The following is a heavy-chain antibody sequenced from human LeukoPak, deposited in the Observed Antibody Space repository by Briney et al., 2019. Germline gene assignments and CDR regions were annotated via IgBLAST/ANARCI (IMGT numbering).Heavy chain of an antibody. D-gene: IGHD6-13*01. Sequence: GGSLRLSCAASGFTFSSYAMSWVRQAPGRGLEWVSASSGSGGSTYYADSVKGRFTISRDNSKNTLYLQMNSLRAEDTAVYYCAKGLVEQQLVPYFDYWGQGTLVTVSS. CDR3: AKGLVEQQLVPYFDY. V-gene: IGHV3-23*01. CDR1: GFTFSSYA. J-gene: IGHJ4*02. CDR2: SSGSGGST.